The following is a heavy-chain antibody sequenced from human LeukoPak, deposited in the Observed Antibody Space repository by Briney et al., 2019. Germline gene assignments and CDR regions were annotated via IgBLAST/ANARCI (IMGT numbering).Heavy chain of an antibody. CDR2: IDPNDGDT. CDR3: ARGGGDNNLLDF. CDR1: GYPFSASG. Sequence: ASVTVSFTPSGYPFSASGVTWIRQAPGQGLEWMGWIDPNDGDTTYAQTFQGRVIMTSDAFTRTVYMELRSLRSDDTAVYYCARGGGDNNLLDFWGQGTLVTVSS. D-gene: IGHD2-21*02. J-gene: IGHJ4*02. V-gene: IGHV1-18*04.